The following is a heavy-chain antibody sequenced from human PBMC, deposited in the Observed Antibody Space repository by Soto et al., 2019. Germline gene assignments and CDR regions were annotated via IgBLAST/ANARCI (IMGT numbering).Heavy chain of an antibody. J-gene: IGHJ4*02. V-gene: IGHV4-31*02. CDR3: ARGGSGTYHV. D-gene: IGHD3-10*01. Sequence: QVQLQESGPGLVKASQTLSLTCSVSDDSITGGGYYWSWIRQHPAKGLEWIGSIYYRGSTYYNPSLRSRGTISLDPSQARLSLRLTSLTAAETATYYCARGGSGTYHVWGQGTLVTVSS. CDR1: DDSITGGGYY. CDR2: IYYRGST.